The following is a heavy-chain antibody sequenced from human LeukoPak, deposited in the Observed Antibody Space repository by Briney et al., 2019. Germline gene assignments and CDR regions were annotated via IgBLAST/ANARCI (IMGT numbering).Heavy chain of an antibody. D-gene: IGHD3-22*01. Sequence: ASVKVSCKASGYTFTSYGISWVRQPPGQGHEWMGWISAYNGNTNYAQKLQGRVTMTTDTSTSTAYMELRSLRSDDTAVYYCASLKNYYDSSGNLVTDAFDIWGQGTMVTVSS. CDR1: GYTFTSYG. V-gene: IGHV1-18*01. CDR3: ASLKNYYDSSGNLVTDAFDI. J-gene: IGHJ3*02. CDR2: ISAYNGNT.